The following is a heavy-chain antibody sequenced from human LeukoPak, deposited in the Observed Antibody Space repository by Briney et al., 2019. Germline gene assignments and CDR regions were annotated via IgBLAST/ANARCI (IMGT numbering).Heavy chain of an antibody. Sequence: GGSLRLSCAASGFTFSSYGMHWVRQSPGKGLEWVAVISYDGSNKYYADSVKGRFTISRDNSKNTLYLQMHSLRAEDTAVYYCAKDKYGDYVIDYWGQGTLVTVSS. D-gene: IGHD4-17*01. CDR3: AKDKYGDYVIDY. CDR2: ISYDGSNK. J-gene: IGHJ4*02. V-gene: IGHV3-30*18. CDR1: GFTFSSYG.